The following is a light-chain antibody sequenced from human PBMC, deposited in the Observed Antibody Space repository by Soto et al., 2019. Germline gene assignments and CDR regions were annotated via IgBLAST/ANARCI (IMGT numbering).Light chain of an antibody. CDR3: QQSYNTPRT. V-gene: IGKV1-39*01. CDR1: QPISDY. Sequence: DIEMTQSPSSLSASVGDRVTITCRTSQPISDYLNWYQQKPGKAPRLLIYTSSNLQTGVPSRFSGSGSGTHFTLTINSLQPEDFATYYCQQSYNTPRTFGQGTTVDIK. J-gene: IGKJ1*01. CDR2: TSS.